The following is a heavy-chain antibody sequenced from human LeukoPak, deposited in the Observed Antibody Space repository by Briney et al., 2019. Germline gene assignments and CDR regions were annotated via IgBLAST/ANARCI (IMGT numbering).Heavy chain of an antibody. D-gene: IGHD6-19*01. V-gene: IGHV3-23*01. J-gene: IGHJ4*02. CDR1: GFTFSVAC. CDR3: AKRVCSGSTCYPIDS. Sequence: GGSLRLSCAASGFTFSVACMHWVRQAPGKGPEWVSAIIGNGASSYYADSVKGRFTISRDNSKSTLYLQMNSLRVEDTGIYYCAKRVCSGSTCYPIDSWGQGTRVTVSS. CDR2: IIGNGASS.